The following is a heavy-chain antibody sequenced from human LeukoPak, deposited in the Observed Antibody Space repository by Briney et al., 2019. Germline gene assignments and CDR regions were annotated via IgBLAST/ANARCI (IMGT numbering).Heavy chain of an antibody. CDR3: ARGVVVAATRRAPFDI. J-gene: IGHJ3*02. D-gene: IGHD2-15*01. V-gene: IGHV4-59*12. Sequence: SETLSLTCTVSGGSISSYYWSWIRQPPGKGLEWIGYIYCSGSTNYNPSLKSRVTISVDTSKNQFSLKLSSVTAADTAVYYCARGVVVAATRRAPFDIWGQGTMVTVSS. CDR2: IYCSGST. CDR1: GGSISSYY.